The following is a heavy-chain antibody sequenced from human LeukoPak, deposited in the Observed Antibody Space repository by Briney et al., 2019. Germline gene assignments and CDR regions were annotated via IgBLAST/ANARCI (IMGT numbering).Heavy chain of an antibody. J-gene: IGHJ4*01. V-gene: IGHV4-31*03. CDR3: ARERGYYDSSGYGSYSDY. Sequence: TSETLSLTCTVSGGSISSGGYYWSWIRQHPGKGLEWIGYIYYSGSTYYNPSLKSRVTISVDTSRNQFSLRLSSVTAADTAVYYCARERGYYDSSGYGSYSDYWGHGTLVTVSS. CDR1: GGSISSGGYY. D-gene: IGHD3-22*01. CDR2: IYYSGST.